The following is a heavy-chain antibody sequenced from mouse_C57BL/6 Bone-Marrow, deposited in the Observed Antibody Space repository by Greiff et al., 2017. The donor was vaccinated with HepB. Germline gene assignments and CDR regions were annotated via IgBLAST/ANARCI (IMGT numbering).Heavy chain of an antibody. CDR3: ASRIYYPFAY. J-gene: IGHJ3*01. Sequence: EVKVVDSGGGLVKPGGSLKLSCAASGFTFSDYGMHWVRQAPEKGLEWVAYISSGSSTIYYADTVKGRFTISRDNAKNTLFLQMTSLRSEDTAMYYCASRIYYPFAYWGQGTLVTVSA. V-gene: IGHV5-17*01. CDR1: GFTFSDYG. D-gene: IGHD2-1*01. CDR2: ISSGSSTI.